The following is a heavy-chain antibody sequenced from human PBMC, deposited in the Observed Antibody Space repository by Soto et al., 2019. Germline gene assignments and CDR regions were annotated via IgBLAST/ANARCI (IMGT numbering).Heavy chain of an antibody. CDR3: ASSSLYGMDV. CDR2: IYYSGNT. V-gene: IGHV4-30-4*02. Sequence: PSYTLSLTCTVSGGSISSGYYYWSLIRQPPGKGLEWIGNIYYSGNTYYNPSLKSRLIISIDTSKNQFSLKVFSLTAADTAVYYFASSSLYGMDVWGQGTTVTVSS. CDR1: GGSISSGYYY. J-gene: IGHJ6*02.